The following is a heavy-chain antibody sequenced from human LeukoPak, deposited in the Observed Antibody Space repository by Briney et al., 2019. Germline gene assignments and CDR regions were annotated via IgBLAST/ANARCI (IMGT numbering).Heavy chain of an antibody. Sequence: SETQSLTCAVYGGSFSDYYWSWIRQPPGKGLEWIGEINQSGSTNYNPSLKSRVTISVDTSKNQFSLKLSSVTAADTAVYYCARGGPRYYYDSSGFYETDYWGQGTLVTVSS. CDR1: GGSFSDYY. CDR3: ARGGPRYYYDSSGFYETDY. V-gene: IGHV4-34*01. CDR2: INQSGST. D-gene: IGHD3-22*01. J-gene: IGHJ4*02.